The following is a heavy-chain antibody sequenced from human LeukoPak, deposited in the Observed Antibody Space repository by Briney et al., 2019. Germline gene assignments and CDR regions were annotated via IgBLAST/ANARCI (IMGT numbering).Heavy chain of an antibody. CDR1: GFTFSSYA. Sequence: GGSLRLSCAASGFTFSSYAMYWVRQAPGKGLEWVAVISYDGSNKYYADSVKGRFTISRDNSKNTLYLQMNSLRAEDTAVYYCARDKFEEQQPHFDYWGQGTLVTVSS. D-gene: IGHD6-13*01. J-gene: IGHJ4*02. CDR3: ARDKFEEQQPHFDY. V-gene: IGHV3-30-3*01. CDR2: ISYDGSNK.